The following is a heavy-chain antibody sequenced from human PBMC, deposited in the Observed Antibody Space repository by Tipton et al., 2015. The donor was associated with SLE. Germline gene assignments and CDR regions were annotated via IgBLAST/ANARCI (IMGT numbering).Heavy chain of an antibody. CDR1: GYTFTTYP. CDR3: ARDWESHDFWSGPSRHYSYYGMDV. CDR2: INTNTGNP. D-gene: IGHD3-3*01. Sequence: QVQLVQSGSEMKKPGASVKVSCKASGYTFTTYPMNWVRQAPGQGLEWMGWINTNTGNPAYAQGFTGRFVFSLDTSVSTAYLQISSLKAEDSAVYYCARDWESHDFWSGPSRHYSYYGMDVWGQGTTVTVSS. J-gene: IGHJ6*02. V-gene: IGHV7-4-1*02.